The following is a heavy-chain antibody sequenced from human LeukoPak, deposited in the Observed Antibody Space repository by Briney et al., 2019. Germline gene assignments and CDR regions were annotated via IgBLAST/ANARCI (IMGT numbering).Heavy chain of an antibody. D-gene: IGHD2-8*01. CDR3: ARDRCEGYCTSFDS. CDR1: GGSISNYY. Sequence: ASETLSLTCTVSGGSISNYYWSWIRQPAGKGLEWIGRIHSSGSTNYNPSLKSRVAISVDKSKNQFSLRLSSVIAADPAVYFCARDRCEGYCTSFDSWGRGTLVTVS. J-gene: IGHJ5*01. V-gene: IGHV4-4*07. CDR2: IHSSGST.